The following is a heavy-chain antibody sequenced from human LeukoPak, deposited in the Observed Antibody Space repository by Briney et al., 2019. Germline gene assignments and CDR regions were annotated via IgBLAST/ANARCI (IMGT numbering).Heavy chain of an antibody. J-gene: IGHJ4*02. CDR3: ASADTAMVNDY. CDR2: INSDGSST. V-gene: IGHV3-74*01. D-gene: IGHD5-18*01. CDR1: GFTFSSYW. Sequence: GRSLRLSCAASGFTFSSYWMHWVRQAPGKGLVWVSRINSDGSSTSYADSVKGRFTISRDNAKNTLYLQMNSLRAEDTAVYYCASADTAMVNDYWGQGTLVTVSS.